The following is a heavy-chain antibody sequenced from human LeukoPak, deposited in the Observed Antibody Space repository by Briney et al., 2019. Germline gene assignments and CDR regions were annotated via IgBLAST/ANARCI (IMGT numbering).Heavy chain of an antibody. J-gene: IGHJ6*02. CDR2: VYDSGAT. CDR1: GGSISTYY. Sequence: SETLSLTCSVSGGSISTYYWSWVRQPPGKGLEWIGYVYDSGATNYNPSLKSRLTISVDTSKNQFSLKLRSVTAADTAVYYCARGYTAMSRNYYYGMDVWGQGTTVTVSS. V-gene: IGHV4-59*01. CDR3: ARGYTAMSRNYYYGMDV. D-gene: IGHD5-18*01.